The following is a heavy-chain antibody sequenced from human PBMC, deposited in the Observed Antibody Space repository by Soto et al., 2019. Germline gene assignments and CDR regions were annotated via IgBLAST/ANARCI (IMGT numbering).Heavy chain of an antibody. Sequence: QVQLVESGGGVVQPGRSLRLSCAASGFTSSSYGMHWVRQAPGKGLEWVAVISYDGSNKYYADSVKGRFTISRDNSKNPLYLQMNSLRAEETAVYYCAKDRDIVVVVAAFDYWGQGTLVTVSS. D-gene: IGHD2-15*01. J-gene: IGHJ4*02. V-gene: IGHV3-30*18. CDR1: GFTSSSYG. CDR2: ISYDGSNK. CDR3: AKDRDIVVVVAAFDY.